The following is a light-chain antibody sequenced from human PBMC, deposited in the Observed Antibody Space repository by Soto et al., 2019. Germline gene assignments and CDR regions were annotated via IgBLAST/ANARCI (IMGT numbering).Light chain of an antibody. CDR3: QQRNTWPFT. CDR1: QDVDSY. V-gene: IGKV3-11*01. J-gene: IGKJ3*01. Sequence: EILLTQSPATLSLSPGERATLSCRASQDVDSYLAWYQQTPGQAPRLLIYDASNRAPGIPARFSSSGSGTDFTLTISSLAPEDFAVYYCQQRNTWPFTFGPGTKVDIK. CDR2: DAS.